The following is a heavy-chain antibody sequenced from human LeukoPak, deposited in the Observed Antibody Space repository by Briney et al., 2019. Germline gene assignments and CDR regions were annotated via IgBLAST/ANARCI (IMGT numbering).Heavy chain of an antibody. V-gene: IGHV1-2*04. J-gene: IGHJ5*02. D-gene: IGHD5-12*01. CDR2: INPNSGGT. Sequence: ASGRVSCKASGYTCTGYYMYWVRQASGQWLEWMGWINPNSGGTNYAQKFQGWVTMTRDTSISTAYMELSRLRSDDTAVYYCARGGIVAGTSWFDPWGQGTLVTVSS. CDR1: GYTCTGYY. CDR3: ARGGIVAGTSWFDP.